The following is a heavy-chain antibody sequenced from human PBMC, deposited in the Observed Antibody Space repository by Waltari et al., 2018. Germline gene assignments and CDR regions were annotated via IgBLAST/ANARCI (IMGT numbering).Heavy chain of an antibody. CDR1: GGSFSGYY. D-gene: IGHD2-15*01. CDR3: ASTRSGGSPTLRDWFDP. V-gene: IGHV4-34*01. CDR2: INHIGST. Sequence: QVQLQQWGAGLLKPSETLSLTCPVYGGSFSGYYWSCIRQPPGTGRECLGEINHIGSTNYNPSLKSRVTISVDTSKNQFSLKLSSVTAADTAVYYCASTRSGGSPTLRDWFDPWGQGTLVTVSS. J-gene: IGHJ5*02.